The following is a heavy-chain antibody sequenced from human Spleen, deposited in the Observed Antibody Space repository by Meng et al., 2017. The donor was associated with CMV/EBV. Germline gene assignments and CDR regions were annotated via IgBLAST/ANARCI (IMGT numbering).Heavy chain of an antibody. J-gene: IGHJ5*02. V-gene: IGHV1-2*02. D-gene: IGHD6-19*01. Sequence: ASVKVSCKASGYTFSGYYMHLVRQAPGQGLEWMGWINPKSGGTNYAQKFQGRVTMTRDTSISTAYMELSRLRSDDTAVYYCARGMEGIVLAIGSVAGILGWFDPWGQGTLVTVSS. CDR3: ARGMEGIVLAIGSVAGILGWFDP. CDR1: GYTFSGYY. CDR2: INPKSGGT.